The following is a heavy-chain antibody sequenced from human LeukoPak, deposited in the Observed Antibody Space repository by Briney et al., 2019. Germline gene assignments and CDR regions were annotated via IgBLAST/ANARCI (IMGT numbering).Heavy chain of an antibody. CDR3: ARDGTFEAFDI. D-gene: IGHD1-26*01. CDR2: IYYSGST. V-gene: IGHV4-59*12. Sequence: KTSETLSLTCTVSGGSISSYYWSWIRQPPGKGLEWIGCIYYSGSTYYNPSLKSRVTISVDTSKNQFSLKLSSVTAADTAVYYCARDGTFEAFDIWGQGTMVTVSS. J-gene: IGHJ3*02. CDR1: GGSISSYY.